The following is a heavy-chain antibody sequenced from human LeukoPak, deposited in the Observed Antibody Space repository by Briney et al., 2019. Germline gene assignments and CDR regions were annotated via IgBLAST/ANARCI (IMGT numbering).Heavy chain of an antibody. V-gene: IGHV3-43*01. CDR1: GVTFYDYA. Sequence: AGSLTLSCAASGVTFYDYAMHWVRHAPGKGLEWVSLISWEGHTTYYADSVRGRFTISRDNSKNSLFLEMKSLTTDDTALYYCTRDTDFGSPTNYFDHWGEGTLVSVS. CDR2: ISWEGHTT. D-gene: IGHD3-10*01. CDR3: TRDTDFGSPTNYFDH. J-gene: IGHJ4*02.